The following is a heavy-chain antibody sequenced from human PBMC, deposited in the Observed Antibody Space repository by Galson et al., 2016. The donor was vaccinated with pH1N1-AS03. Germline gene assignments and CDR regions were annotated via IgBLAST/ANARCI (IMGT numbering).Heavy chain of an antibody. CDR3: ATGLGWTADD. CDR1: GGSMNNNKW. D-gene: IGHD4-23*01. V-gene: IGHV4-4*02. J-gene: IGHJ4*02. Sequence: LSLTCAVSGGSMNNNKWWNWVRQPPGKGLEWIGEIYHSGNTNYNPSLKSRVTISLDKSKNRFSLNLSSVTAADTAVYYCATGLGWTADDWGQGTLVTVSS. CDR2: IYHSGNT.